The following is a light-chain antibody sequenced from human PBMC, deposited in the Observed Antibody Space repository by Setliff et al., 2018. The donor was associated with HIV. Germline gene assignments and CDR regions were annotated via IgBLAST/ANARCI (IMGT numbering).Light chain of an antibody. CDR1: SSNLGAGYD. V-gene: IGLV1-40*01. Sequence: QSALTQPPSVSGAPGQRVTISCTGGSSNLGAGYDVHWYQQPPGTAPKLLIYGSNNRPSGVPDRFSGSKSGTSASLAITGLQAEDEGDYFCQSYDNGLGGGNVFGTGTKGTVL. J-gene: IGLJ1*01. CDR2: GSN. CDR3: QSYDNGLGGGNV.